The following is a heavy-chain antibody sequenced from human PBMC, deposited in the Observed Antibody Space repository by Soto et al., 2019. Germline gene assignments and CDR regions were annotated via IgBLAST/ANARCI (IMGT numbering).Heavy chain of an antibody. D-gene: IGHD6-13*01. V-gene: IGHV4-31*03. Sequence: SETLSLTCTVSGGSISSGGYYWSWIRRHPGKGLEWIGYIYYSGSTYYNPSLKSRVTISVDTSKNQFSLKLSSVTAADTAVYYCARDLAPGIAAAGHVSNWFDPWGQGTLVTVSS. CDR3: ARDLAPGIAAAGHVSNWFDP. CDR2: IYYSGST. CDR1: GGSISSGGYY. J-gene: IGHJ5*02.